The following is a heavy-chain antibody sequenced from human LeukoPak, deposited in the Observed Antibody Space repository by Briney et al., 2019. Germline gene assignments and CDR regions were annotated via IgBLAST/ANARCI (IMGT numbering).Heavy chain of an antibody. V-gene: IGHV3-69-1*02. Sequence: GGSLRLSCAASGFTFSNYAMSWVRQAPGKGLEWVSYISSSNTIYYADSVKGRFTISRDNAKNSLYLQMNSLRAEDTAVYYCARWGVGDYWGQGTLVTVSS. CDR2: ISSSNTI. D-gene: IGHD1-26*01. J-gene: IGHJ4*02. CDR3: ARWGVGDY. CDR1: GFTFSNYA.